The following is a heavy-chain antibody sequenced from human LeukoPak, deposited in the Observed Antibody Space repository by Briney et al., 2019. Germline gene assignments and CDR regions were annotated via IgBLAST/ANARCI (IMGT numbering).Heavy chain of an antibody. CDR3: ARTGAPDIVVVPAAYD. V-gene: IGHV4-39*07. J-gene: IGHJ4*02. Sequence: SETLSLTCTVSGGSISSSSYYWGWIRQPPGKGLEWIGSIYYSGSTYYNPSLKSRVTISVDTSKNQFSLKLSSVTAADTAVYYCARTGAPDIVVVPAAYDWGQGTLVTVSS. CDR1: GGSISSSSYY. CDR2: IYYSGST. D-gene: IGHD2-2*01.